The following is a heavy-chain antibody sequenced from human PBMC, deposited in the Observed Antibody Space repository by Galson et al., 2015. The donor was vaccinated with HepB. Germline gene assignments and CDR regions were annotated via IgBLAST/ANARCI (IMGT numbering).Heavy chain of an antibody. CDR1: GGTFSSYT. CDR2: IIPILGIA. Sequence: SVKVSCKASGGTFSSYTISWVRQAPGQGLKWMGRIIPILGIANYAQKFQGRVTITADKSTSTAYMELSSLRSEDTAVYYCARNPGALRDGSYRGLDYWGQGTLVTVSS. CDR3: ARNPGALRDGSYRGLDY. D-gene: IGHD5-24*01. V-gene: IGHV1-69*02. J-gene: IGHJ4*02.